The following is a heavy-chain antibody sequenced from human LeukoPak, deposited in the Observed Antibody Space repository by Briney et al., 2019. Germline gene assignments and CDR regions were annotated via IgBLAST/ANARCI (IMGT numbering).Heavy chain of an antibody. CDR3: ARYYDRSGYWSTPHFDY. V-gene: IGHV4-61*01. Sequence: SETLSLTCTVSGDSVSGISFYWSWIRQPPGKGLQYIGYIQYSGSTNYNPSLKSRVSIAVDTSKNQFSLKLSSVTAADTAVYYCARYYDRSGYWSTPHFDYWGQGTLVTVSS. CDR2: IQYSGST. D-gene: IGHD3-22*01. CDR1: GDSVSGISFY. J-gene: IGHJ4*02.